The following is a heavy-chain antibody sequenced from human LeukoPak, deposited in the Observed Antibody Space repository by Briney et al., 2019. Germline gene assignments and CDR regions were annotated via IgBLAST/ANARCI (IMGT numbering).Heavy chain of an antibody. CDR2: FDPEDGET. J-gene: IGHJ3*02. Sequence: ASVKVSCKVSGHTLTELSMHWVRQAPGKGLEWMGGFDPEDGETIYAQKLQGRVTMTTDTSTSTAYMELRSLRSDDTAVYYCARGGQIAYDFWSGYYGSNDAFDIWGQGTMVTVSS. CDR3: ARGGQIAYDFWSGYYGSNDAFDI. D-gene: IGHD3-3*01. CDR1: GHTLTELS. V-gene: IGHV1-24*01.